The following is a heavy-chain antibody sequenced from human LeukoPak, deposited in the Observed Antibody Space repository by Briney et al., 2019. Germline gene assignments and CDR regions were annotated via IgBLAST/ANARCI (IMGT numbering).Heavy chain of an antibody. CDR3: ARDGGLYYGSGSYVLEGYYYYYGMDV. V-gene: IGHV1-18*01. J-gene: IGHJ6*04. Sequence: ASVKVSCKASGYTFTSYGISWVRQAPGQGLEWMGWISAYNGNTNYAQKLQGRVTMTTDTSTSTAYMELRSLRSDDTAVYYCARDGGLYYGSGSYVLEGYYYYYGMDVWGEGTTVTVSS. CDR1: GYTFTSYG. CDR2: ISAYNGNT. D-gene: IGHD3-10*01.